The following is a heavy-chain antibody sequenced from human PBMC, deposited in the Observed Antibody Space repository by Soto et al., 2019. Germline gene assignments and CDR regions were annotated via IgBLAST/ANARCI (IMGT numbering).Heavy chain of an antibody. CDR2: IYYSGST. D-gene: IGHD4-4*01. CDR1: GGSISSYY. J-gene: IGHJ4*02. V-gene: IGHV4-59*08. CDR3: ARSSPYYSNGWWYFDY. Sequence: PSETLSLTCTVSGGSISSYYWSWIRQPPGKGLEWIGYIYYSGSTNYNPSLKSRVTISVDTSKNQFSLKLSSVTAADTAVYYRARSSPYYSNGWWYFDYWGQGTLVTVSS.